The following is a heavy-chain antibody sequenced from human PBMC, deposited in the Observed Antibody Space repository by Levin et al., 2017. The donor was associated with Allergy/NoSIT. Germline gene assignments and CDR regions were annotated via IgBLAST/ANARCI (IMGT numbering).Heavy chain of an antibody. V-gene: IGHV3-13*01. CDR2: IGTAGDT. CDR1: GFTFSSYD. CDR3: ARQNRDYYYGMDV. D-gene: IGHD2/OR15-2a*01. Sequence: GESLKISCAASGFTFSSYDMHWVRQATGKGLEWVSAIGTAGDTYYPGSVKGRFTISRENAKNSLYLQMNSLRAGDTAVYYCARQNRDYYYGMDVWGQGTTVTVSS. J-gene: IGHJ6*02.